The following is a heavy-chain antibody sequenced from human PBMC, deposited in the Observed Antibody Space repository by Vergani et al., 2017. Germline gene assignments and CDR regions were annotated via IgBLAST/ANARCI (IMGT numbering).Heavy chain of an antibody. CDR1: GFTFRSYA. J-gene: IGHJ5*02. D-gene: IGHD6-13*01. Sequence: EVQLLESGGGLVQPGGSLRLSCAASGFTFRSYAMSWVRQAPGKGLEWVSAISGSGGSTYYADSVKGRFTISRDNSKNTLYLQMNSLRAENTAVYYCAKGVVLDSSSWHSVHWFDPWGQGTLVTVSS. V-gene: IGHV3-23*01. CDR2: ISGSGGST. CDR3: AKGVVLDSSSWHSVHWFDP.